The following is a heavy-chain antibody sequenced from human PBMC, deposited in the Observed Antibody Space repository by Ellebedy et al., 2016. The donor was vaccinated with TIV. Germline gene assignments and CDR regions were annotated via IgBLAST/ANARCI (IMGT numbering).Heavy chain of an antibody. CDR3: ARDPEMATVYYYYGMDV. D-gene: IGHD5-24*01. CDR2: IRSKANSYAT. J-gene: IGHJ6*02. V-gene: IGHV3-73*01. Sequence: GGSLRLSCAASGFTFSGSAMHWVRQASGKGLEWVGRIRSKANSYATAYAASVKGRFTISRDDSKNTAYLQMNSLKTEDTAVYYCARDPEMATVYYYYGMDVWGQGTTVTVSS. CDR1: GFTFSGSA.